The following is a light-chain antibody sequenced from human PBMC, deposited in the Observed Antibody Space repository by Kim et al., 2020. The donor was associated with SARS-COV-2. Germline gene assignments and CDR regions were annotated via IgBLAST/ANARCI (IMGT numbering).Light chain of an antibody. J-gene: IGKJ1*01. CDR2: GAS. CDR1: KSVSSSK. V-gene: IGKV3-20*01. CDR3: QQYGTSPRT. Sequence: GERDTHSGRARKSVSSSKLARYQQKPGQDPRLIINGASSRATGMPDRFSGSGSGTDFTLTISRLEPEDCAVYYCQQYGTSPRTCGQGTKVDIK.